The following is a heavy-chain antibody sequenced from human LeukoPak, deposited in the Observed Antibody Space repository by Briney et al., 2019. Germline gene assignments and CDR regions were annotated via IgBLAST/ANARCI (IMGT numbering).Heavy chain of an antibody. CDR1: GYTFTSYD. Sequence: ASVKVSCKASGYTFTSYDINWVRQATGQGLEWMGWVNPNSGNTGYAQKFQGRVTMTRNTSISTAYMELSSLRSEDTAVYYCVRGPPTVTTPGNFDYWGQGTLVTVSS. J-gene: IGHJ4*02. D-gene: IGHD4-17*01. V-gene: IGHV1-8*01. CDR3: VRGPPTVTTPGNFDY. CDR2: VNPNSGNT.